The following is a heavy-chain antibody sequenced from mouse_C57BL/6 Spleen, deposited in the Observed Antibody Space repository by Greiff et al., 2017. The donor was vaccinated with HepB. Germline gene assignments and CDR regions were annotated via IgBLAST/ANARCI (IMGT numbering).Heavy chain of an antibody. Sequence: QVQLQQSGAELARPGASVKLSCKASGYTFTSYGISWVKQRTGQGLEWIGEIYPRSGNTYYNEKFKGKATLTADKSSSTAYMELRSLTSEDSAVYFCAILYYGFDVWGTGTTVTVSS. J-gene: IGHJ1*03. D-gene: IGHD1-1*01. V-gene: IGHV1-81*01. CDR2: IYPRSGNT. CDR1: GYTFTSYG. CDR3: AILYYGFDV.